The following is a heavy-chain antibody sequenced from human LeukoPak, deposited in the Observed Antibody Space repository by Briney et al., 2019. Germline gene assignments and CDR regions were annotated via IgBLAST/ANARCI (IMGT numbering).Heavy chain of an antibody. CDR1: GFTFSSYG. D-gene: IGHD4-11*01. V-gene: IGHV3-30*02. Sequence: PGGSLRLSCAASGFTFSSYGMHWVRQAPGKGLEWVAFIRYDGSNKYYADSVKGRFTISRDNSKNTLYLQMNSLRAEDTAVCYCAKDLYSNYGRPRGPNFDYWGQGTLVTVSS. CDR2: IRYDGSNK. J-gene: IGHJ4*02. CDR3: AKDLYSNYGRPRGPNFDY.